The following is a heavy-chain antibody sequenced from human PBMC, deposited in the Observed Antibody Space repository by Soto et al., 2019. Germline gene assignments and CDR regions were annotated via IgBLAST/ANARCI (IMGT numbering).Heavy chain of an antibody. J-gene: IGHJ4*02. CDR1: GYTFTSCA. V-gene: IGHV1-3*01. CDR3: ARDFSWFGELIASDY. CDR2: INAGNGNT. D-gene: IGHD3-10*01. Sequence: QVQLVQSGAEVKKPGASVKVSCKASGYTFTSCAMHWVRQAPGQRLEWMGWINAGNGNTKYSQKFQGRVTITRDTSASTAYMELSSLRSEDTAVYYCARDFSWFGELIASDYWGQGTLVTVSS.